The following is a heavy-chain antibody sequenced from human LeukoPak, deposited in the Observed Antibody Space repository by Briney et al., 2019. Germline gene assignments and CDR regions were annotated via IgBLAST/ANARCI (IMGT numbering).Heavy chain of an antibody. Sequence: GGSLRLSCEVSGLTFSNAWMTWVRQAPGKGLEWVGRIKSKTDGGTTDYAAPVKGRFTISRDDSKNTVYLQMNGLKTEDTAVYYCAKVGVYYYDYWGQGALVTVSS. CDR3: AKVGVYYYDY. D-gene: IGHD3-22*01. V-gene: IGHV3-15*01. J-gene: IGHJ4*02. CDR1: GLTFSNAW. CDR2: IKSKTDGGTT.